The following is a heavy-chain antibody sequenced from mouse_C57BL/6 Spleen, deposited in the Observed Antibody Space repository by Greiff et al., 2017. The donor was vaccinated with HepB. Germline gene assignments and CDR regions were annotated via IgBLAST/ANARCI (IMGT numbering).Heavy chain of an antibody. J-gene: IGHJ2*01. D-gene: IGHD1-1*01. V-gene: IGHV1-64*01. CDR3: ARFPPVSSPYYFDY. Sequence: PLQQPGASLFTPGASFKLSCKASGSTFTSYWIHWVKQRPGQGLEWIGMIHPNSGSTNYNEKFKSKATLTVDKSSSTAYMQLSSLTSEDSAVYYCARFPPVSSPYYFDYWGQGTTLTVSS. CDR2: IHPNSGST. CDR1: GSTFTSYW.